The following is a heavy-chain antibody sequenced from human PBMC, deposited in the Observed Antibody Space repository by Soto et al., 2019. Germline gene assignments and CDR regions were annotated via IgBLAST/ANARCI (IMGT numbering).Heavy chain of an antibody. V-gene: IGHV4-59*01. CDR1: GGSISSYY. CDR3: ARAYGGTCFDY. J-gene: IGHJ4*02. D-gene: IGHD2-15*01. CDR2: IYYSRST. Sequence: QVQLQESGPGLVKPSETLSLTCTVSGGSISSYYWSWIRQPPGKGLEWIGYIYYSRSTNYNPSLKSRVTISVDTSKNQFSLKLSSVTAADTAVYYCARAYGGTCFDYWGQGTLVTVSS.